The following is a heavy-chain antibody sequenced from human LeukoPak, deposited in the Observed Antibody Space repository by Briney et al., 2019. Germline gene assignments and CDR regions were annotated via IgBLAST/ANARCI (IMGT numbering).Heavy chain of an antibody. D-gene: IGHD3-16*01. Sequence: PSETLSLTCTVSGGSISSYSWSWIRQPAGKGLEWIGRVYSSGNTYYNASLRSRVTMSVDTSKNQFSLKLSSATAADTAVYYCAREGGGFDYWGQGTLVTVSS. V-gene: IGHV4-4*07. CDR2: VYSSGNT. CDR1: GGSISSYS. J-gene: IGHJ4*02. CDR3: AREGGGFDY.